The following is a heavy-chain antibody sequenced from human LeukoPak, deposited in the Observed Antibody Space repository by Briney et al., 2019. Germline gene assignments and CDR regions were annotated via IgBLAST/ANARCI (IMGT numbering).Heavy chain of an antibody. V-gene: IGHV1-69*06. CDR2: IIPIFGTA. CDR1: GGTFSSYA. D-gene: IGHD2/OR15-2a*01. CDR3: AKEPASRLSGYYYMDV. Sequence: SVKVSCKASGGTFSSYAISWVRQAPGQGLEWMASIIPIFGTANYAQKFQGRVTITAGKSTSTAYMDLSSLRSEDTAVYYCAKEPASRLSGYYYMDVWGKGTTVTVSS. J-gene: IGHJ6*03.